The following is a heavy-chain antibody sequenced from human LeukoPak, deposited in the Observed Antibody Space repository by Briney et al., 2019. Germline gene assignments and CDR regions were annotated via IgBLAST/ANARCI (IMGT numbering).Heavy chain of an antibody. CDR3: ARGPSIAARYDAFDI. CDR1: GFTFSSYA. D-gene: IGHD6-6*01. CDR2: ILYDGSNK. Sequence: GGSLRLSCAASGFTFSSYAMHCVRQAPGKGLEWVAVILYDGSNKYYADSVKGRFTISRDNSKNTLYLQMNSLRAEDTAMYYCARGPSIAARYDAFDIWGQGTMVTVSS. V-gene: IGHV3-30-3*01. J-gene: IGHJ3*02.